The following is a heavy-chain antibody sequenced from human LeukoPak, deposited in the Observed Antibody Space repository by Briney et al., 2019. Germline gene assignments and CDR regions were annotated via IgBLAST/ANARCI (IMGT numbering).Heavy chain of an antibody. D-gene: IGHD2-2*01. V-gene: IGHV3-30*01. CDR1: GFTFSSYA. CDR2: ISYDGSNK. Sequence: GRSLRLSCAASGFTFSSYAMHWVRQAPGKGLEWVAVISYDGSNKYYADSVKGRFTISRDNSKNTLYLQMNSLRAEDTAVYYCASAQNHIVVVPAAIGYWGQGTLVTVSS. J-gene: IGHJ4*02. CDR3: ASAQNHIVVVPAAIGY.